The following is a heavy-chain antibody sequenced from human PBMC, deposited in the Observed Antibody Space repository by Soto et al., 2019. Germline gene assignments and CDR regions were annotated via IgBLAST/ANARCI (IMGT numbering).Heavy chain of an antibody. D-gene: IGHD3-9*01. CDR2: MNPNSGKP. J-gene: IGHJ6*03. CDR3: ARGSYEILTGSPYMDV. CDR1: GYSFSNYD. Sequence: QVQLVQSGAEVKPPGASVKVSCKASGYSFSNYDINWVRQATGQGLEWMGWMNPNSGKPDYAQKFQGRLTMTRDTSIGTSTMELCSLRSEDTAVYYCARGSYEILTGSPYMDVWGRGTTVTVSS. V-gene: IGHV1-8*01.